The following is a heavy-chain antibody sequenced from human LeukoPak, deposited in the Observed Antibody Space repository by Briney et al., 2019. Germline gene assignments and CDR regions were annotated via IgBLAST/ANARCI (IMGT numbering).Heavy chain of an antibody. J-gene: IGHJ4*02. CDR1: GFAFSSSW. Sequence: GGSLRLSCAAYGFAFSSSWMSWVRQAPGKGLEWVANINKDATAKYYVDSVKGRFTISRDNAKNSLYLQMNGLRAEDTAVYYCAREEWFHFDYWGQGTLVTVSS. CDR2: INKDATAK. CDR3: AREEWFHFDY. V-gene: IGHV3-7*03. D-gene: IGHD3-10*01.